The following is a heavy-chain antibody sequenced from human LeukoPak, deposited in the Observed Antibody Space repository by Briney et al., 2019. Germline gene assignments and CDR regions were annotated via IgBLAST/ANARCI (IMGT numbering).Heavy chain of an antibody. CDR2: INHDGSET. V-gene: IGHV3-7*01. CDR1: GFTFSSYC. CDR3: ATESPYTTSSPPAY. J-gene: IGHJ4*02. Sequence: GGSLRLSCAASGFTFSSYCMSWVRQAPGKGPEWVANINHDGSETYYLDSVKGRFTISRDNATNSLYLQISSLRADNTAAYYCATESPYTTSSPPAYWGQGTRVTVSS. D-gene: IGHD2-2*02.